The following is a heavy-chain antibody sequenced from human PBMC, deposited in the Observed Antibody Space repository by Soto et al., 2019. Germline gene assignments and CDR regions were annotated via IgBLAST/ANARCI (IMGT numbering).Heavy chain of an antibody. CDR2: IIPIFGTA. CDR3: ADTVFLDYYYYYGMDV. CDR1: GGTFSSYA. J-gene: IGHJ6*02. V-gene: IGHV1-69*01. D-gene: IGHD4-17*01. Sequence: QVQLVQSGAEVKKPGSSVKVSCKASGGTFSSYAISWVRQAPGQGLEWMGGIIPIFGTANYAQKFQGRVTITADESTSTAYMELSGLRSEDTAVYYCADTVFLDYYYYYGMDVWGQGTTVTVSS.